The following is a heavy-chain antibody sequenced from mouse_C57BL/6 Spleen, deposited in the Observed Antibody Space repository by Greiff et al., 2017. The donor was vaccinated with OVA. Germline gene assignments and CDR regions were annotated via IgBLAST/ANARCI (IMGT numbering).Heavy chain of an antibody. Sequence: VQVVESGAELAKPGASVKLSCKASGYTFTSYWMHWVKQRPGQGLEWIGYINPSSGYTKYNQKFKDKATLTADKSSSTAYMQLSSLTYEDSAVFYCARPSYGLDYWGQGTTLTVSS. V-gene: IGHV1-7*01. CDR2: INPSSGYT. CDR1: GYTFTSYW. J-gene: IGHJ2*01. CDR3: ARPSYGLDY. D-gene: IGHD1-2*01.